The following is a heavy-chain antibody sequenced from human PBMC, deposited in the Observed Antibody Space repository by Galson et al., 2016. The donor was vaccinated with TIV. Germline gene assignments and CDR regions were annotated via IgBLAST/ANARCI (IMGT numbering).Heavy chain of an antibody. V-gene: IGHV2-70*11. CDR3: ARISGYYDSSGHYIPRSFDY. D-gene: IGHD3-22*01. CDR2: IDWDDDK. CDR1: GFSLNTDGMC. Sequence: PALVKPTQTLTLTCTFSGFSLNTDGMCVNWIRQPPGKALEWLARIDWDDDKSYSPSLKTRLTISKDTSKNQLVLTMTNVDPVDTATYYCARISGYYDSSGHYIPRSFDYWGQGSLVTVAS. J-gene: IGHJ4*02.